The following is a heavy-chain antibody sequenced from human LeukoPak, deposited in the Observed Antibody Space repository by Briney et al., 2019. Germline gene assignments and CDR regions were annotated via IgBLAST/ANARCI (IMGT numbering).Heavy chain of an antibody. D-gene: IGHD4-23*01. CDR2: MNPNSGNT. CDR3: ARAKNGGNSPHDY. J-gene: IGHJ4*02. CDR1: AHTFSNYD. V-gene: IGHV1-8*01. Sequence: ASVKVSCKASAHTFSNYDINWVRQATGQGLEWMGWMNPNSGNTGYTQDFQGRVTMTRNTSINTAYMELSSLRSEDTAVYYCARAKNGGNSPHDYWGQGTLVTVSS.